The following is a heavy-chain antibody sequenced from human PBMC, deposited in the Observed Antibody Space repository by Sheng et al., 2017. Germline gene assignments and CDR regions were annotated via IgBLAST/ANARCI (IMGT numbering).Heavy chain of an antibody. J-gene: IGHJ6*03. Sequence: QVQLVESGGGVVQPGGSLRLSCAASGFTFSSYGMHWVRQAPGKGLEWVAFIRYDGSNKYYADSVKGRFTISRDNSKNTLYLQMNSLRAEDTAVYYCAKVGYCSSTSCHYYYYYYMDVWGKGTTVTVSS. V-gene: IGHV3-30*02. CDR2: IRYDGSNK. D-gene: IGHD2-2*01. CDR1: GFTFSSYG. CDR3: AKVGYCSSTSCHYYYYYYMDV.